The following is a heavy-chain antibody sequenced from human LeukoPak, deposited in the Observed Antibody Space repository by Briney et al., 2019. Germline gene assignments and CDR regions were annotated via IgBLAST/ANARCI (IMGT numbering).Heavy chain of an antibody. Sequence: PGGSLRLSCAASGFTFSNYGMHWVRQAPGKGLEWVAAIWYDGSNKYYGDSVKGRFTISRDNSKNTPYLQMNSLRAEDAAAYYCARAGYGDPHFDFWGQGTLVTVSS. D-gene: IGHD4-17*01. CDR3: ARAGYGDPHFDF. CDR1: GFTFSNYG. V-gene: IGHV3-33*01. J-gene: IGHJ4*02. CDR2: IWYDGSNK.